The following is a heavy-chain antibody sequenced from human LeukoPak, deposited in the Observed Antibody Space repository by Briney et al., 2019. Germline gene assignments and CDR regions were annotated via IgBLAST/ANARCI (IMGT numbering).Heavy chain of an antibody. CDR3: AKGTEVGATYTFDY. Sequence: GGSLRLSCAASGFTFSSYGMHWVRQAPGKGLEWVAVISYDGSNKYYADSVKGRFTISRDNSKNTLYLQMNSLRDEDTAVYYCAKGTEVGATYTFDYWGQGTLVTVSS. V-gene: IGHV3-30*18. CDR1: GFTFSSYG. D-gene: IGHD1-26*01. CDR2: ISYDGSNK. J-gene: IGHJ4*02.